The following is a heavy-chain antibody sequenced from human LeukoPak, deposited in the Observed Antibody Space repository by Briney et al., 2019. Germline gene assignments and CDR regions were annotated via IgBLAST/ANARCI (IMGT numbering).Heavy chain of an antibody. CDR3: ARGGYYYGSGSYHRIPSSWFDP. CDR2: INHSGST. V-gene: IGHV4-34*01. Sequence: PSETLSLTCAVYGGSFSGYYWSWIRQPPGKGLEWIGEINHSGSTNYNPSLKSRVTISVDTSKNQFSLKLSSVTAADTAVYYCARGGYYYGSGSYHRIPSSWFDPWGQGTLVTVSS. D-gene: IGHD3-10*01. CDR1: GGSFSGYY. J-gene: IGHJ5*02.